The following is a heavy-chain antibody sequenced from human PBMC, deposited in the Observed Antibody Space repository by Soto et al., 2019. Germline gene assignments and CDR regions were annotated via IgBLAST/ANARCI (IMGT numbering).Heavy chain of an antibody. J-gene: IGHJ4*02. CDR1: GCSPPDYY. Sequence: SEAPSPPPPFSGCSPPDYYWGWVRQSPGKGLDWIGYIYYTGTTKYNPSLKSRVTISVDSSKNQFSLKLDSVTAADTAVYYCARLGGYYQAFASWGQGTLVTVSS. CDR3: ARLGGYYQAFAS. V-gene: IGHV4-59*08. CDR2: IYYTGTT. D-gene: IGHD3-22*01.